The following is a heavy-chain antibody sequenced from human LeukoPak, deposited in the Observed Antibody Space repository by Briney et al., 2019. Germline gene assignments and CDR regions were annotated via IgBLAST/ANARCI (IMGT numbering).Heavy chain of an antibody. CDR3: ARDNLFDGNYYDSSGYFRY. J-gene: IGHJ4*02. CDR2: ISYDGSNK. CDR1: GFTFSSYA. V-gene: IGHV3-30-3*01. Sequence: GGSLRLSCAASGFTFSSYAMHWVRQAPGKGLEWVAVISYDGSNKYYADSVKGRFTISRDNSKNTLYLQMNSLRAEDTAVYYCARDNLFDGNYYDSSGYFRYWGQGTLVTVSS. D-gene: IGHD3-22*01.